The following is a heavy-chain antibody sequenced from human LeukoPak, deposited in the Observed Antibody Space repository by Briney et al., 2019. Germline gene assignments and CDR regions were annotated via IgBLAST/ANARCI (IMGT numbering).Heavy chain of an antibody. V-gene: IGHV3-53*01. J-gene: IGHJ4*02. D-gene: IGHD3-22*01. CDR1: GFTVSSNY. CDR3: ARTYDSSGYYDY. Sequence: GGSLRLSCAASGFTVSSNYMSWVRQAPGNGLEWVSVIYSGGSTYYADSVKGRFTISRDNSKNTLYLQMNSLRAEDTAVYYCARTYDSSGYYDYWGQGALVTVSS. CDR2: IYSGGST.